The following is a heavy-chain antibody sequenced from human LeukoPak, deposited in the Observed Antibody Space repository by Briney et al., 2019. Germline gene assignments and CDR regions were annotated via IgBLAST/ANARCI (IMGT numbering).Heavy chain of an antibody. V-gene: IGHV3-23*01. CDR2: SSGSGGAP. CDR1: GFTFSSYA. D-gene: IGHD3-22*01. CDR3: AGESPAYYYNY. J-gene: IGHJ4*02. Sequence: GGSLTLSCAASGFTFSSYAMSWVRQAPGMGLEWVSTSSGSGGAPYYADSVKGRFTISRDTSKNTLCLQMNSLRAEDTAVYYCAGESPAYYYNYWGQGTLVTVSS.